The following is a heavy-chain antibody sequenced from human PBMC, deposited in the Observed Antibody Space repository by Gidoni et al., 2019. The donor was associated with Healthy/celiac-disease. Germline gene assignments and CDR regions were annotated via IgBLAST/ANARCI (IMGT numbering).Heavy chain of an antibody. Sequence: QVQLVQSGAEVKKPGASVTVSCTVSGYTLTEFSLHWVRQAPGKGLEWMGGFDPEDGETIYAQKFQGRVNMTEDTSTDTAYMERSSLRSEDTAVYYCATDGNDFWSGDYTCCAFDIWGQGTMVTVSS. D-gene: IGHD3-3*01. CDR2: FDPEDGET. CDR3: ATDGNDFWSGDYTCCAFDI. V-gene: IGHV1-24*01. CDR1: GYTLTEFS. J-gene: IGHJ3*02.